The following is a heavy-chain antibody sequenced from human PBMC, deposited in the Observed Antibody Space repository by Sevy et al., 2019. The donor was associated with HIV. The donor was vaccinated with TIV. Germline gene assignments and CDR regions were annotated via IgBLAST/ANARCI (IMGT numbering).Heavy chain of an antibody. D-gene: IGHD4-17*01. J-gene: IGHJ6*02. Sequence: GGSLRLSCAASRFTFSNAWMSWVRQAPGKGLEWVGRIKSKADGGTRDYATPVKGRFTISRDDSKNTLYLQMNRLKTEDTAVYYCTTDRDYGDSLEGMDVWGQGTTVTVSS. V-gene: IGHV3-15*01. CDR2: IKSKADGGTR. CDR3: TTDRDYGDSLEGMDV. CDR1: RFTFSNAW.